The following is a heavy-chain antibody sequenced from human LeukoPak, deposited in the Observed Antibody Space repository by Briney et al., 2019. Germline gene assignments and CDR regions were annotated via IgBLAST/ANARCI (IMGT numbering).Heavy chain of an antibody. CDR2: ISGSGPGT. D-gene: IGHD3-10*01. Sequence: PGGSLRLSCAASGFTFSSYARSWVRQAPGKGLEWVSTISGSGPGTYYADSVKGRFTISRDNSKNTLYLQMNSLRAEDTAVYYCANRGKYFFDYWGQGTLVTVSS. V-gene: IGHV3-23*01. CDR1: GFTFSSYA. CDR3: ANRGKYFFDY. J-gene: IGHJ4*02.